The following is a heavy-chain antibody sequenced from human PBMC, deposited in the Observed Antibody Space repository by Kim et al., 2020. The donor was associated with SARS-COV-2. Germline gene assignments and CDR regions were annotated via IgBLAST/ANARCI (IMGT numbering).Heavy chain of an antibody. CDR3: ARAHPYYYGSGSYGYYYYGMDV. J-gene: IGHJ6*02. D-gene: IGHD3-10*01. CDR1: GGSISSYY. Sequence: SETLSLTCTVSGGSISSYYWSWIRQPPGKGLEWIGYIYYSGSTNYNPSLKSRVTISVDTSKNQFSLKLSSVTAADTAVYYCARAHPYYYGSGSYGYYYYGMDVWGQGTTVTVSS. CDR2: IYYSGST. V-gene: IGHV4-59*13.